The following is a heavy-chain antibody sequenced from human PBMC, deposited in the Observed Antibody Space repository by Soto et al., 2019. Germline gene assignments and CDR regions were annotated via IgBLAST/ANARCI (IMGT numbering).Heavy chain of an antibody. CDR1: GGSISSGGYS. V-gene: IGHV4-30-2*01. D-gene: IGHD3-10*01. CDR3: ARDLVGSGSPL. CDR2: IYHSGST. Sequence: QLQLQESGSGPVKPSQTLSLTCAVSGGSISSGGYSWSWIRQPPGKGLEWIGYIYHSGSTYYNPSLKSRVTISVDRSKNQFSLKLSSVTAADTAVYYCARDLVGSGSPLWGQGTLVTVSS. J-gene: IGHJ4*02.